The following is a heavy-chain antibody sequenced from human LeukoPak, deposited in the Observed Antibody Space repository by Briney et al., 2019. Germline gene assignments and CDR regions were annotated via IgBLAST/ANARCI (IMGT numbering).Heavy chain of an antibody. V-gene: IGHV3-74*01. CDR2: INRDGRDR. CDR3: ARGYRGAVPDPEGDS. J-gene: IGHJ4*02. Sequence: GPSLTLSRAVSGSTFSNYWADSVRHPPREWIGWVLRINRDGRDRSHAASVKGRFTISRDNAKNTLYLQMNSLRVEDTAVYDCARGYRGAVPDPEGDSWGQGTLVTVSS. CDR1: GSTFSNYW. D-gene: IGHD6-19*01.